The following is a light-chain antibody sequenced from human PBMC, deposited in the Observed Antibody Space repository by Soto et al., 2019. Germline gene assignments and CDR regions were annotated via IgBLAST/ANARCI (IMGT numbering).Light chain of an antibody. J-gene: IGKJ5*01. V-gene: IGKV1-39*01. Sequence: DIQMPHSPSSLSASVGDRVTITCRASQSISSYLNWYQQKPGKAPKLLIYAASSLQSGVPSRFSGSGSGTDFTLTISSLQPEDFATYYCQQSYSTPITFGQGRRLEIK. CDR1: QSISSY. CDR2: AAS. CDR3: QQSYSTPIT.